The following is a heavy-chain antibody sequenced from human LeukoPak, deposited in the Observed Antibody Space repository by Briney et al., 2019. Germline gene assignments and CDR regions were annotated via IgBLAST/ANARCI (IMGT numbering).Heavy chain of an antibody. CDR3: VRHGGSYSLDY. J-gene: IGHJ4*02. D-gene: IGHD1-26*01. CDR2: IYNIGNT. V-gene: IGHV4-59*08. CDR1: GDSFTSYY. Sequence: SETLSLTCTVSGDSFTSYYWSWIRQSPGKGLEWIGHIYNIGNTNYNPSLKNRVTISFDPSKNQFSLRLNSVTTADTDIYYCVRHGGSYSLDYWGQGTLVTVSS.